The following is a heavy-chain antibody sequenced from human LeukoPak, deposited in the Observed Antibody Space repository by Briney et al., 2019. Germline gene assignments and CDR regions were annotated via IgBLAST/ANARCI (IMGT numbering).Heavy chain of an antibody. J-gene: IGHJ5*02. CDR3: ARSSWLPGGP. Sequence: SETLSLTCAVYGGSLSGYYFSWIRQPPGKGLEYNGEVTHSGSTSYNPSLKSRVTISFDTSKNQFSLRLSSMTAADTAVYYCARSSWLPGGPWGQGTLVTVSS. V-gene: IGHV4-34*01. D-gene: IGHD6-13*01. CDR2: VTHSGST. CDR1: GGSLSGYY.